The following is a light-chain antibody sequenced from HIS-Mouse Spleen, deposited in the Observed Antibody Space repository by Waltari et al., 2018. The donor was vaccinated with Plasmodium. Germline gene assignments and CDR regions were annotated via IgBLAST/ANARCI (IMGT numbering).Light chain of an antibody. V-gene: IGLV2-8*01. CDR1: SSDAGGYHN. CDR3: SSYAGSNNLV. J-gene: IGLJ2*01. Sequence: QSALTQPPSASGSPGPSVTLSCPVTSSDAGGYHNVSWYQQHPGKAPKLMIYEVSKRPSGVPDRFSGSKSGNTASLTVSGLQAEDEADYYCSSYAGSNNLVFGGGTKLTVL. CDR2: EVS.